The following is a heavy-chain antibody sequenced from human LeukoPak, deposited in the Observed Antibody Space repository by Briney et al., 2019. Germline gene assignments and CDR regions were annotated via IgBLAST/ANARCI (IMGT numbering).Heavy chain of an antibody. CDR3: ARSTQGALEWLLDY. Sequence: SVKVSCKASGGTFSSYAISSVRHAPGQGLEWMGGIIPIFGTANYAQKFQGRVTITTDESTSTAYMELSSLRSEDTAVYYCARSTQGALEWLLDYWGQGTLVTVSS. V-gene: IGHV1-69*05. J-gene: IGHJ4*02. CDR2: IIPIFGTA. CDR1: GGTFSSYA. D-gene: IGHD3-3*01.